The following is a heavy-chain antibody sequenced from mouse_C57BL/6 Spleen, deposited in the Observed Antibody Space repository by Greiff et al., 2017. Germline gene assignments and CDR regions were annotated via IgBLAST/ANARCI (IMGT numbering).Heavy chain of an antibody. CDR1: GYTFTSYW. CDR3: ARDGSSREDY. D-gene: IGHD1-1*01. V-gene: IGHV1-64*01. Sequence: VQLQQSGAELMKPGASVKLSCKATGYTFTSYWMHWVKQRPGQGLEWIGMIHPNSGSTNYNEKFKSKATLTVDKSSSTAYMQLSSLTSEDSAVYYCARDGSSREDYWGQGTTLTVSS. CDR2: IHPNSGST. J-gene: IGHJ2*01.